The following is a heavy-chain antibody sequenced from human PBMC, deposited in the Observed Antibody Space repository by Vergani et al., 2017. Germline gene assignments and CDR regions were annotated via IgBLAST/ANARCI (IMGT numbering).Heavy chain of an antibody. CDR2: IYYSGSP. CDR3: ARSRGYSYGYNWFDP. D-gene: IGHD5-18*01. Sequence: QVQLQESGPGLVKPSETLSLTCTVSGGSISSYYWSWIRQPPGKGLEWIGYIYYSGSPNYNPSLKSRVTISVDTSKNQFSLKLSSVTAADTAVYYCARSRGYSYGYNWFDPWGQGTLVTVSS. J-gene: IGHJ5*02. CDR1: GGSISSYY. V-gene: IGHV4-59*01.